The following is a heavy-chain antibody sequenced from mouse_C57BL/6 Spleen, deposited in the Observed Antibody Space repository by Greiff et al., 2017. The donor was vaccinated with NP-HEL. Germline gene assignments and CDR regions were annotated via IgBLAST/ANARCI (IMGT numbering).Heavy chain of an antibody. CDR3: ATGSKVVATDVAY. J-gene: IGHJ3*01. D-gene: IGHD1-1*01. CDR2: ISSGSSTI. V-gene: IGHV5-17*01. CDR1: GFTFSDYG. Sequence: EVQLVESGGGLVKPGGSLKLSCAASGFTFSDYGMHWVRQAPEKGLEWVAYISSGSSTIYYADTVKGRFTISRDNAKNTLFLQMTSLRSEDTAMYYCATGSKVVATDVAYWGQGTLVTVSA.